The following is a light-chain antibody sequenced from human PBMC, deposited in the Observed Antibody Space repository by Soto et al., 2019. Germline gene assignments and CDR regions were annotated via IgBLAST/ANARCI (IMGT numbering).Light chain of an antibody. CDR1: QGIGST. Sequence: EIVMTQSPATLSVSPGERATLSCRASQGIGSTLAWYQQKPGQTPRLLIYGASTRATGVPARFSGSGYGTEFTLTINSLPSEDFAVYYCQRYNNWPLTFGGGTKVEIK. J-gene: IGKJ4*01. CDR2: GAS. CDR3: QRYNNWPLT. V-gene: IGKV3-15*01.